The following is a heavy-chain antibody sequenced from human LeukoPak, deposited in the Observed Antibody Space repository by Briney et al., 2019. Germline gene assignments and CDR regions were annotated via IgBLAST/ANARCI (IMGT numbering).Heavy chain of an antibody. CDR3: AKEACSSASCSVNWFDP. CDR1: GFTFSSYA. D-gene: IGHD2-2*01. Sequence: GGSLRLSCVASGFTFSSYAMNWVRQAPGKGLDWVSAIRGSGTSTYYADSVKGRFTISRDNSKNTLYLQMNSLRAEDTAVYYCAKEACSSASCSVNWFDPWGQGTLVTVSS. J-gene: IGHJ5*02. V-gene: IGHV3-23*01. CDR2: IRGSGTST.